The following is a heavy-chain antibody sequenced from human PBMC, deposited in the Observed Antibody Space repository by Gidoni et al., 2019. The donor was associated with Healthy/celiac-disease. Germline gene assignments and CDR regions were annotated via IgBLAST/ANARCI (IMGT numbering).Heavy chain of an antibody. CDR1: GGPFSSYA. Sequence: QVQLVQSGAAVKKPGSSVKVSCKASGGPFSSYAISWVRQAPGQGLEWMGGIIPIFGTANYAQKFQGRVTITADESTSTAYMELSSLRSEDTAVYYCARDSYDILTGYHSMDVWGQGTTVTVSS. CDR2: IIPIFGTA. CDR3: ARDSYDILTGYHSMDV. V-gene: IGHV1-69*01. J-gene: IGHJ6*02. D-gene: IGHD3-9*01.